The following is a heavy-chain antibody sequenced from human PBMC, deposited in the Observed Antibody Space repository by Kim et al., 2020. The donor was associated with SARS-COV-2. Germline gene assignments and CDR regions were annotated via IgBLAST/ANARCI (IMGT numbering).Heavy chain of an antibody. CDR2: IKQDGSEK. J-gene: IGHJ5*02. D-gene: IGHD1-1*01. CDR1: GFTFSSYW. CDR3: ARGWVPGLGNWFDP. Sequence: GGSLRLSCAASGFTFSSYWMSWVRQAPGKGLEWVANIKQDGSEKYYVDSVKGRFTISRDNAKNSLYLQMNSLRAEDTAVYYCARGWVPGLGNWFDPWGQGTLVTVSS. V-gene: IGHV3-7*01.